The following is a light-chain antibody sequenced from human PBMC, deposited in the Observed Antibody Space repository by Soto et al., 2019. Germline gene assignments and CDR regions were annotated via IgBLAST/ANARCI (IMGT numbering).Light chain of an antibody. J-gene: IGKJ1*01. CDR3: QQYDSYPWT. CDR1: QTISSW. Sequence: DIQMTQSPSTLYASVGGRVTLTCRASQTISSWLAWYQQKPGKAPKLLIFKAYSLQTGVTSKFSGSGSGTEFTLTINSLQPDDFATYYCQQYDSYPWTVGQGTKVEIK. CDR2: KAY. V-gene: IGKV1-5*03.